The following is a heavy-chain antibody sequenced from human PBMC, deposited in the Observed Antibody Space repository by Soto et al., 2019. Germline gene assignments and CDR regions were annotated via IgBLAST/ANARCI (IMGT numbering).Heavy chain of an antibody. CDR1: GFAFGSIA. V-gene: IGHV3-30-3*01. J-gene: IGHJ4*02. CDR3: AREKGLRLDY. D-gene: IGHD3-22*01. CDR2: TSYDGSNI. Sequence: PGGSLRLSCAASGFAFGSIAMHWVRQAPGEGLEWVAMTSYDGSNIYYGDSMKGRFTISRDNPKNTLFLQMNDLGVEDSAVYYCAREKGLRLDYWGRGTLVTVSS.